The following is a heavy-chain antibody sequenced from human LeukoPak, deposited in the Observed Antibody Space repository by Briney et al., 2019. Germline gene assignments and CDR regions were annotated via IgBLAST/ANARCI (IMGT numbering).Heavy chain of an antibody. CDR1: GYTFTSYP. Sequence: ASVKVSCKASGYTFTSYPISWVRQAPGQGLEWMGWTTTYNGNTNYAQKLQGRVTMTTDTSTSTAYMDLRGLRSDDTVVDYCARGYDYGDYVGDFDYWGQGTLVTVS. V-gene: IGHV1-18*01. CDR2: TTTYNGNT. CDR3: ARGYDYGDYVGDFDY. D-gene: IGHD4-17*01. J-gene: IGHJ4*02.